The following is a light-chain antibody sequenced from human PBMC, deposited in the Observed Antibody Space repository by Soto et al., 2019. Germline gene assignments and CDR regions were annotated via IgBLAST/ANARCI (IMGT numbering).Light chain of an antibody. CDR3: SAYTSISTL. Sequence: QSALPPPASVSGSPGQSITISCTGSSNNIGGYHYVSLYQQHPGKAPKLLIYEVNYPASGVSNRFSGSKSGDTASLTISGLQAEDEADYYCSAYTSISTLFGGGTKLTV. CDR2: EVN. J-gene: IGLJ3*02. CDR1: SNNIGGYHY. V-gene: IGLV2-14*01.